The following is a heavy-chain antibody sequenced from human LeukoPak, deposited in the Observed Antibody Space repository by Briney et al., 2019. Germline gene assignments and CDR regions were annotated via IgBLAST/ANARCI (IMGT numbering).Heavy chain of an antibody. CDR2: IIPIFGTA. CDR3: ARGAYYYDSSGYSYVYFDY. Sequence: SVKVSCKAPGGTFSSYAISWVRQAPGQGLEWMGGIIPIFGTANYAQKFQGRVTITADESTSTAYMELSSLRSEDTAVYYCARGAYYYDSSGYSYVYFDYWGQGTLVTVSS. V-gene: IGHV1-69*13. CDR1: GGTFSSYA. D-gene: IGHD3-22*01. J-gene: IGHJ4*02.